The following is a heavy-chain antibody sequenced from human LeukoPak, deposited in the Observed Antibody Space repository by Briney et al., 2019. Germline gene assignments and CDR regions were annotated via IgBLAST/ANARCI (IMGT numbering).Heavy chain of an antibody. D-gene: IGHD2-15*01. J-gene: IGHJ4*02. CDR2: ISSSGSTI. CDR3: ARVPTIYLVAHREDY. Sequence: PGGSLRLSCAASGFTFSDYYMSWIRQAPGKGLEWVSYISSSGSTIYYADSVKGRFTISRDNAKNSLYLQMNSLRAEDTAVYYCARVPTIYLVAHREDYWGQGTLVTVSS. V-gene: IGHV3-11*04. CDR1: GFTFSDYY.